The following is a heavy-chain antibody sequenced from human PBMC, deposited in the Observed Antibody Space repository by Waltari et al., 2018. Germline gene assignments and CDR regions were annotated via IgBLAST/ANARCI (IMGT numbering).Heavy chain of an antibody. CDR2: IYSGGST. V-gene: IGHV4-4*07. J-gene: IGHJ4*02. Sequence: QVPLQESGPGLVKPSETLSLHCTVSGGSVRGSSWSWIRQPAGKGLEWIGRIYSGGSTDYNPSLKSRPTMSVDTSKNQFSLKLSSVTAADTAVYYCARGPGRESREAFDYWGQGTLVTVSS. CDR1: GGSVRGSS. CDR3: ARGPGRESREAFDY. D-gene: IGHD3-10*01.